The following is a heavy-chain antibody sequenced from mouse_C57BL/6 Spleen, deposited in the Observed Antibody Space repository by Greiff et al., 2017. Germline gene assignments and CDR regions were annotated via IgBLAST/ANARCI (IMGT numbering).Heavy chain of an antibody. J-gene: IGHJ2*01. Sequence: EVKLMESGPELVKPGASVKISCKASGYSFTGYYMNWVKQSPEKSLEWIGEINPSTGGTTYNQKFKAKATLTVDKSSSTAYMQLKSLTSEDSAVYDCARGVYIDYWGQGTTLTVSS. CDR2: INPSTGGT. CDR1: GYSFTGYY. V-gene: IGHV1-42*01. CDR3: ARGVYIDY.